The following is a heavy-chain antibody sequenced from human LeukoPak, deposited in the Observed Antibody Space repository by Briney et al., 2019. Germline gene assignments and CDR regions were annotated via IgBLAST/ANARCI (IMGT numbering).Heavy chain of an antibody. J-gene: IGHJ4*02. CDR1: DDSISDYY. CDR2: FHNSGTS. V-gene: IGHV4-59*01. D-gene: IGHD3-16*01. CDR3: TRGAGWLIDY. Sequence: SETLSLTCTVSDDSISDYYRGWIRHPPGKGLEWIGYFHNSGTSTYNPSLKSRVTISADTSKNQFSLKLNSLTTADTAVYYCTRGAGWLIDYWGQGILVTVSS.